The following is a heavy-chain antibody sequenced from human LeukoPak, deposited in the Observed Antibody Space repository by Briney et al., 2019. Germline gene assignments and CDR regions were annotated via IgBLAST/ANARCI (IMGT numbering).Heavy chain of an antibody. V-gene: IGHV4-39*07. CDR1: GGSISTSSYS. D-gene: IGHD2-15*01. CDR3: ARVRCSGGSCPYYYYYYYMDV. Sequence: PSETLSLTCTVSGGSISTSSYSWGWIRQPPGKGLEWIGSIYYSGSTYYNPSLKSRVTISIDTSKNQFSLKLRFVTAADTAVYYCARVRCSGGSCPYYYYYYYMDVWGKGTTVTVSS. CDR2: IYYSGST. J-gene: IGHJ6*03.